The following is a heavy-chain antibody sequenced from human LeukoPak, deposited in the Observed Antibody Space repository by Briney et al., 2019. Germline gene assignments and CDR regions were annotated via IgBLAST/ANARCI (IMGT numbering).Heavy chain of an antibody. V-gene: IGHV4-39*07. CDR1: GGSISSSIYY. J-gene: IGHJ4*02. CDR3: ARHMGNYDSGRYPLDY. CDR2: VFYNGAT. D-gene: IGHD3-10*01. Sequence: SETLSLTCIVSGGSISSSIYYWAWVRQPPGKGLEWIGTVFYNGATRYSPSLRSRVTISIDTSTNQFSLKLTSVTAADTAVYYCARHMGNYDSGRYPLDYWGQGTLVTVSS.